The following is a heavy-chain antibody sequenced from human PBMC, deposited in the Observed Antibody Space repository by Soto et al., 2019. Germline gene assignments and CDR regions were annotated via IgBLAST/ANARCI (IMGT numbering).Heavy chain of an antibody. D-gene: IGHD1-26*01. CDR1: GYSFTSYW. CDR3: ARQGGSYSGYDAFDI. CDR2: IYPGDSDT. J-gene: IGHJ3*02. Sequence: GASLKISCKGSGYSFTSYWIGWVRQMPGKGLEWMGLIYPGDSDTRYSPSFQGQVTISADKSISTAYLQWSSLKASDTAMYYCARQGGSYSGYDAFDIWGQGTMVTVSS. V-gene: IGHV5-51*01.